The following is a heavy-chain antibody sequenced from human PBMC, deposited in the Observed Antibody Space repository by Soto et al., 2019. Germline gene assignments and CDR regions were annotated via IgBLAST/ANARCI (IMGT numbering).Heavy chain of an antibody. CDR2: INHSGST. CDR1: GGPFSGYY. J-gene: IGHJ4*02. Sequence: PSETLSLTCAVYGGPFSGYYWSWIRQPPGKGLEWIGEINHSGSTNYNPSLKSRVTISVDTSKNQFSLKLSPVTAADTAVYYCARVPDYWGQRTLVTVSS. V-gene: IGHV4-34*01. CDR3: ARVPDY.